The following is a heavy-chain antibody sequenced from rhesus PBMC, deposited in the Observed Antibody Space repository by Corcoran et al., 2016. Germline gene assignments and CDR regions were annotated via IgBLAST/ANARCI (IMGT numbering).Heavy chain of an antibody. J-gene: IGHJ4*01. CDR3: ARERTSGWS. V-gene: IGHV4-173*01. Sequence: QLHLQESGPGLVEPSETLSLTCAVSGGSISSDWLTWFRQPPGKGLEWIGRISGSGGATIYNPSLKSRVTISMDTSKNQLSLKLISVTAADTAVYYCARERTSGWSWGQGVLVTVSS. CDR1: GGSISSDW. D-gene: IGHD6S26*01. CDR2: ISGSGGAT.